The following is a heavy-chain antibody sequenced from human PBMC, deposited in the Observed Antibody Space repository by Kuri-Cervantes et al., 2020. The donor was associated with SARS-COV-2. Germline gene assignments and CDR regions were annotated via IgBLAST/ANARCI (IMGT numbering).Heavy chain of an antibody. J-gene: IGHJ4*02. V-gene: IGHV3-23*01. CDR2: IGRDGHT. D-gene: IGHD1-1*01. Sequence: GGSLRLSCAASGFTFTAYAMSWVRQAPGRGLEWVSSIGRDGHTFYADSVGGRFTISRDDSKNTLFLQMSSLRIEDTAIYYCALNYYFNYWGQGTLVTVSS. CDR1: GFTFTAYA. CDR3: ALNYYFNY.